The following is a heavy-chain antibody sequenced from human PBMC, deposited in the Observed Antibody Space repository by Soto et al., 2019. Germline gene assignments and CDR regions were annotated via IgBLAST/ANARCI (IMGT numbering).Heavy chain of an antibody. V-gene: IGHV4-34*01. J-gene: IGHJ4*02. CDR3: ARAHSSSWYYFDY. CDR1: GGSFSGYY. CDR2: INHSGST. Sequence: SETLSLTCAVYGGSFSGYYWSWIRQPPGKGLEWIGEINHSGSTNYNPSLKSRVTISVDTSKNQFSLKLSSVTAADTAVYYCARAHSSSWYYFDYWGQGTLVTVSS. D-gene: IGHD6-13*01.